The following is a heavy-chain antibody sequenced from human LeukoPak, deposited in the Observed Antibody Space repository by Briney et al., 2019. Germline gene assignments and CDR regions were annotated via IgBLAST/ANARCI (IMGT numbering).Heavy chain of an antibody. V-gene: IGHV3-21*01. D-gene: IGHD3-22*01. CDR2: ISSSSSYI. CDR1: GFTFSSYS. Sequence: PGGSLRLSCAASGFTFSSYSMNWVRQAPGKGLEWVSSISSSSSYIYYADSAKGRFTISRDNAKNSLYLQMNSLRAEDTAVYYCASNRGGYLDYWGQGTLVTVSS. CDR3: ASNRGGYLDY. J-gene: IGHJ4*02.